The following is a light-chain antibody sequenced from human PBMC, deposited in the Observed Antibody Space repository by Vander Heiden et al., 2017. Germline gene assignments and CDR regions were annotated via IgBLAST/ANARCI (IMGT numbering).Light chain of an antibody. Sequence: IQMTQSPSSPSANVGDKVATTCRASQSISNFLNWYQHKPGKAPNLLIYSASTLQTGVPSRFSGSSSGTDFTLTISSLQPEDFATYYCQQTYSLPFTFGGGTKTEIK. CDR2: SAS. J-gene: IGKJ4*01. V-gene: IGKV1-39*01. CDR3: QQTYSLPFT. CDR1: QSISNF.